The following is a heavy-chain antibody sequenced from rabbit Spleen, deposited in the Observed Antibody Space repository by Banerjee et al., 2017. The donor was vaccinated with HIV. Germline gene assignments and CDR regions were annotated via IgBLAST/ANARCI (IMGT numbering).Heavy chain of an antibody. CDR1: GFSFSSAT. J-gene: IGHJ3*01. V-gene: IGHV1S40*01. D-gene: IGHD6-1*01. Sequence: QSLEESGGDLVKPGASLTLTCTASGFSFSSATIGWVRQAPGKGLEWIGSINTGSTYTWYASWAKGRFTISKTSSTTVTLQMTSLTAADTATYFCARENYSGYAHGLWGQGTLVTVS. CDR2: INTGSTYT. CDR3: ARENYSGYAHGL.